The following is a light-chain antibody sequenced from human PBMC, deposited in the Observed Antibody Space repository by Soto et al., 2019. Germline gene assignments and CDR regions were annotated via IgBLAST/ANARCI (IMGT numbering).Light chain of an antibody. CDR3: QQYGNSRA. V-gene: IGKV3-20*01. J-gene: IGKJ1*01. CDR2: GAS. Sequence: ENVLTQSPGTLSLSPGERATLSCRASQSVSSSYLAWYQQKPGQAPRLLMYGASSRATGIPDRFSGSGSGTDFTLTISRLEPEDFAVYYCQQYGNSRAFGQGTKVEIK. CDR1: QSVSSSY.